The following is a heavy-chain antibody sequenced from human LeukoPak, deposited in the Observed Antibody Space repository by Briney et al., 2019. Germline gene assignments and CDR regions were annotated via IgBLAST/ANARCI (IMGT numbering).Heavy chain of an antibody. D-gene: IGHD2-2*01. V-gene: IGHV3-30*18. CDR1: GFIFTSYG. CDR3: AKAVDCSSTSCHDY. Sequence: GRSLRLSCEVSGFIFTSYGMHWVRQAPGKGLEWVAVISYDGSNKYYADSVKGRFTISRDNSKNTLYLQMNSLRAEDTAVYYCAKAVDCSSTSCHDYWGQGTLVTVSS. J-gene: IGHJ4*02. CDR2: ISYDGSNK.